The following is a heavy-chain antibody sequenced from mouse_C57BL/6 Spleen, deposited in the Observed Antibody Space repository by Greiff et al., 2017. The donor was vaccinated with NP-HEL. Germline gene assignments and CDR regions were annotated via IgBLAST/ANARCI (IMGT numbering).Heavy chain of an antibody. CDR1: GYTFTSYW. CDR3: ARVNDYDAGDY. J-gene: IGHJ4*01. V-gene: IGHV1-69*01. Sequence: QVQLQQPGAELVMPGASVKLSCKASGYTFTSYWMHWVKQRPGQGLEWIGEIDPSDSYTNYNQKFKGKSTLTVDKSSSTAYMQLSSLTSEDSAVYFCARVNDYDAGDYWGQGTSVTVSS. D-gene: IGHD2-4*01. CDR2: IDPSDSYT.